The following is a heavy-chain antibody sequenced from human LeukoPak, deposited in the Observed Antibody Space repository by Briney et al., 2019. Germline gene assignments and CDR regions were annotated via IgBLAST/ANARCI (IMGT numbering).Heavy chain of an antibody. J-gene: IGHJ4*02. CDR3: AKDPAIVSSSWYF. V-gene: IGHV3-23*01. Sequence: PGGSLRLSCAASGFTFSSYAMSWVRQAPGKGLEWVSAISGSGGSTYYADSVKGRFTISRDNSKNTLYLQMNSLRAENTAVYYCAKDPAIVSSSWYFWGQGTLVTVSS. CDR2: ISGSGGST. D-gene: IGHD6-13*01. CDR1: GFTFSSYA.